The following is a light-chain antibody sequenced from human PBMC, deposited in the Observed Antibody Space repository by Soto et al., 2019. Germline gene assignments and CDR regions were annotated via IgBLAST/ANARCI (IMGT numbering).Light chain of an antibody. V-gene: IGKV3-11*01. CDR1: QSVRSS. CDR2: DAS. Sequence: EIVLTQSPATLSLSPGEGATLSCRASQSVRSSLAWYQQKPGQAPRLLIYDASNRATGIPARFSGSGSGTDVTLTISGLEPEDFAVYYCQQRSDWPRNTFGQGTKLEIK. CDR3: QQRSDWPRNT. J-gene: IGKJ2*01.